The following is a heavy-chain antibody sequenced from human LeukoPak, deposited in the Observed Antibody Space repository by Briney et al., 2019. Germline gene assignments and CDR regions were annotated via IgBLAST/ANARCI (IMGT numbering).Heavy chain of an antibody. CDR1: GFTFSDYW. CDR2: IKQDGSEK. D-gene: IGHD3-9*01. V-gene: IGHV3-7*03. CDR3: AKALTYYDILTGYYEYYYYYGMDA. Sequence: PGGSLRLSCAASGFTFSDYWLQWVRQAPGKGLEWVANIKQDGSEKYYVHSVKGRFTISRDNAKNSLYLEMNNLRAEDTAVYYCAKALTYYDILTGYYEYYYYYGMDAWGQGTTVTVSS. J-gene: IGHJ6*02.